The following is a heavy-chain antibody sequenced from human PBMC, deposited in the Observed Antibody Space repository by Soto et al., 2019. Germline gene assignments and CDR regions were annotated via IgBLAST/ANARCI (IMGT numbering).Heavy chain of an antibody. CDR3: ATPGDSSGYYYEFVY. D-gene: IGHD3-22*01. Sequence: QVQLVQSGAEVKKPGSSVKVSCKASGGTFSSYAISWVRQAPGQGLEWMGGIIPIFGTANYAQKFQGRVTITADESTSTAYMELSSLRPEDTAVYYCATPGDSSGYYYEFVYWGQGTLVTVSS. CDR2: IIPIFGTA. J-gene: IGHJ4*02. CDR1: GGTFSSYA. V-gene: IGHV1-69*01.